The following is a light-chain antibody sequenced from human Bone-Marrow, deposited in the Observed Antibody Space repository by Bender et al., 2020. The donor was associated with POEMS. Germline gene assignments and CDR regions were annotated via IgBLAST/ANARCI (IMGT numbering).Light chain of an antibody. J-gene: IGLJ3*02. CDR3: AVWDDSLNGWV. CDR2: SSH. Sequence: QSVLTQAPSASGTPGQRVTISCSGGSSNIGAHAVHWYQHLPGTAPKLLIYSSHRRPSEVPDRFSGSRSGTSASLAISGLQSEDEADYYCAVWDDSLNGWVFGGGTKLTVL. CDR1: SSNIGAHA. V-gene: IGLV1-44*01.